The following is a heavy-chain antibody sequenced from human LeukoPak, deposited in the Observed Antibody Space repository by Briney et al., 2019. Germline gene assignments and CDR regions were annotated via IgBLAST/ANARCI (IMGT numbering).Heavy chain of an antibody. V-gene: IGHV4-4*02. Sequence: SGTLSLTCGVSGGSISNTNWWSWVRPPPGQGLEWIGEISLSGLTNSNPSLNSRVNVSLDTSKNPLSLNLTSVTAADTAVYYCSRENGAFSPFGYWGQGTLVTVPS. D-gene: IGHD2-8*01. CDR3: SRENGAFSPFGY. J-gene: IGHJ4*02. CDR2: ISLSGLT. CDR1: GGSISNTNW.